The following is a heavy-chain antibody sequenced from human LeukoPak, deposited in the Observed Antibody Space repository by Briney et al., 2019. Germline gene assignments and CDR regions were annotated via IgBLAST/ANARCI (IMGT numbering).Heavy chain of an antibody. CDR1: GASISVYY. CDR3: ARRESSGWGYYFDY. CDR2: IHYSGSS. Sequence: SETLSLTCTVSGASISVYYWSWIRQPPGQGLEWIGYIHYSGSSYYNPSLESRVTMSLDTSKNQFSLRLSSVTAADTALYYCARRESSGWGYYFDYWGQGTLVTVSS. J-gene: IGHJ4*02. D-gene: IGHD6-19*01. V-gene: IGHV4-59*01.